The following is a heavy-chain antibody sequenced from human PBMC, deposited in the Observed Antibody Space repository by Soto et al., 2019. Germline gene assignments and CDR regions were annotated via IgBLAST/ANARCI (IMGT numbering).Heavy chain of an antibody. D-gene: IGHD2-2*01. V-gene: IGHV3-11*06. CDR2: ISGSSDNI. CDR1: GFTLSDYF. CDR3: VRDSARIVVVPRVDGDNWFDP. Sequence: QVQLVESGGGVVKPAGSLRLSCAASGFTLSDYFMSWIRQAPGKGLEWVSFISGSSDNIKYADSVKGRFTISRDNAKNSLYLQMNSLRAEDTAVYYCVRDSARIVVVPRVDGDNWFDPWGQGTLVTVSS. J-gene: IGHJ5*02.